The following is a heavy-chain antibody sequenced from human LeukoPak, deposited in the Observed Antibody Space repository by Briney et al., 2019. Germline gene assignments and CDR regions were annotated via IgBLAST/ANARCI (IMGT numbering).Heavy chain of an antibody. V-gene: IGHV4-34*01. CDR1: GGSFSGYY. CDR2: INHSGST. CDR3: ASLTSYGPKG. Sequence: PSETLSLTCAVYGGSFSGYYWSWIRQPPGKGLEWIGEINHSGSTNYNPSLKSRVTMSVDTSKNQFSLKLSSVTAADTAVYYCASLTSYGPKGWGQGTLVTVSS. D-gene: IGHD3-10*01. J-gene: IGHJ4*02.